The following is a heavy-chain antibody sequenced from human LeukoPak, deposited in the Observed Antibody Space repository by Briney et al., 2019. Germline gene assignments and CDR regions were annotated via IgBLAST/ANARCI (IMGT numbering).Heavy chain of an antibody. J-gene: IGHJ6*03. CDR3: ARHHAPREPDHLRPGYYYMDV. CDR1: GYPFSTSW. D-gene: IGHD1-14*01. CDR2: IYPGDSDT. Sequence: GEALKTSCQASGYPFSTSWIGWVRQMPGKGLEWMGIIYPGDSDTRYSPSFQGQVTISADKSISTAYLQWSSLKASDTAMYYCARHHAPREPDHLRPGYYYMDVWGKGTTVTVSS. V-gene: IGHV5-51*01.